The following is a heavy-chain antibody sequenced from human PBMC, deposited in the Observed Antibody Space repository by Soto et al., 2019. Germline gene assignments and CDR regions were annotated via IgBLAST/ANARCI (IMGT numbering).Heavy chain of an antibody. D-gene: IGHD6-13*01. CDR1: GFTFGSYG. Sequence: QVQLVESGGGVVQPGRSLRLSCAASGFTFGSYGMHWVRQAPGKGLEWVAVIWYDGRNKYYADSVKGRFTISRDNSKNTLYLQMNSLIAEDTAVYYCARWGIAAGDYWGQGTLVTVSS. CDR3: ARWGIAAGDY. CDR2: IWYDGRNK. J-gene: IGHJ4*02. V-gene: IGHV3-33*01.